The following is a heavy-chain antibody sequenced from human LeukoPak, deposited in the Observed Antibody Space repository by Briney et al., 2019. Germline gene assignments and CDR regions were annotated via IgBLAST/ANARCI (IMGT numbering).Heavy chain of an antibody. Sequence: GGSLRLSCAASGFTFRSYAMSWVRQAPGKGLERVSGISTSGYSTYYADSVKGRFTISRDNSKNTLYLQMNSLRAEDTAVYYCAKEPAAGTTFDYWGQGALVTVSS. CDR1: GFTFRSYA. D-gene: IGHD6-13*01. CDR2: ISTSGYST. V-gene: IGHV3-23*01. CDR3: AKEPAAGTTFDY. J-gene: IGHJ4*02.